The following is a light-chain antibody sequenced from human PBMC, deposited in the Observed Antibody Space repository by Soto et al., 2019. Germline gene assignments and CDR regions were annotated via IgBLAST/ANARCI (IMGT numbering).Light chain of an antibody. CDR3: QQYGSSPLT. Sequence: EIVLTQSPGTLSLSPGERATLSCRSSQSVSSSYLAWYQQKSGQAPRLLIYGASSRATGVPDRFSGSGSGTDFTVSISRVEPEDFSVYYCQQYGSSPLTVGGGTKVEIK. V-gene: IGKV3-20*01. CDR2: GAS. CDR1: QSVSSSY. J-gene: IGKJ4*01.